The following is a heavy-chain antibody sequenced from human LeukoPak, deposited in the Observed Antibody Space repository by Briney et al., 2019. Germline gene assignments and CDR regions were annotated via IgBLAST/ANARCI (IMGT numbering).Heavy chain of an antibody. CDR3: ARVTSGTGFDY. Sequence: SETLSLTCTVSGGSISSSSYYWGWIRQPAGKGLEWIGRIYTSGSTNYNPSLKSRVTMSVDTSKNQFSLKLSSVTAADTAVYYCARVTSGTGFDYWGQGTLVTVSS. J-gene: IGHJ4*02. V-gene: IGHV4-61*02. CDR2: IYTSGST. D-gene: IGHD1-14*01. CDR1: GGSISSSSYY.